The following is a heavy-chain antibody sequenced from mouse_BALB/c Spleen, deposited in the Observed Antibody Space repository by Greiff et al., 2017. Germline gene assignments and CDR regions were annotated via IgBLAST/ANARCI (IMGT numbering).Heavy chain of an antibody. CDR1: GFTFSSYG. V-gene: IGHV5-6-3*01. CDR3: ARIQYAMDY. J-gene: IGHJ4*01. Sequence: EVKLVESGGGLVQPGGSLKLSCAASGFTFSSYGMSWVRQTPDKRLELVATINSNGGSTYYPDSVKGRFTISRDNAKNTLYLQMSSLKSEDTAMYYCARIQYAMDYWGQGTSVTVSS. CDR2: INSNGGST.